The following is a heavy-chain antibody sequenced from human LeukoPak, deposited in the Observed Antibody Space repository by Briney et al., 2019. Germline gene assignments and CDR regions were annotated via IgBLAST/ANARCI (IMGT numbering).Heavy chain of an antibody. D-gene: IGHD3-22*01. CDR2: ISYDGSNK. V-gene: IGHV3-30*04. CDR1: GFTFSSYA. Sequence: GGSLRLSCAASGFTFSSYAMHWVRQAPGKGLEWVAVISYDGSNKYYADSVKGRFTISRGNSKNTLYLQMNSLRAEDTAVYYCARDRDSSGYLDYWGQGTLVTVSS. CDR3: ARDRDSSGYLDY. J-gene: IGHJ4*02.